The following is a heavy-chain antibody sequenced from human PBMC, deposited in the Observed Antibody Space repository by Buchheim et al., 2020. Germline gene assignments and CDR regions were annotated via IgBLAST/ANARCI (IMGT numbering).Heavy chain of an antibody. J-gene: IGHJ5*02. CDR1: GFTFHDHR. CDR3: VRDRGWTAFDH. Sequence: EVQLVESGGGLVGPGGSLTLSCATSGFTFHDHRMSWIRQAPGKGLVRVSYIDTDGRKTGYAHSVKGRFTISRDNAKNTLYLPMTSLRVEDTAVYYCVRDRGWTAFDHWGQGAL. V-gene: IGHV3-74*01. D-gene: IGHD2-15*01. CDR2: IDTDGRKT.